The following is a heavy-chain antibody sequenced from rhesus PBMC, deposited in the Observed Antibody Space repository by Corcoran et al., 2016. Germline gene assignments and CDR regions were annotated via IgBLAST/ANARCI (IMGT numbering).Heavy chain of an antibody. CDR3: AKFSSGWSGFDY. CDR1: GYSFTGSW. CDR2: IYPGDSET. Sequence: EVQLVQSGAEVNRPGESLRISCKTSGYSFTGSWISWVRQMPGKGLVWMGSIYPGDSETRYNPSFQGHVTISADKSISTTYLQWSSLKASDTATYYCAKFSSGWSGFDYWGQGVLVTVSS. J-gene: IGHJ4*01. V-gene: IGHV5-43*01. D-gene: IGHD6S26*01.